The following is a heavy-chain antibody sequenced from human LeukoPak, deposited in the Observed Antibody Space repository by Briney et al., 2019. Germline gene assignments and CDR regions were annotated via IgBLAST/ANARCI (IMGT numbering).Heavy chain of an antibody. J-gene: IGHJ5*02. CDR1: GGSFSGYY. V-gene: IGHV4-34*01. D-gene: IGHD3-16*01. Sequence: SETLSLTCAVYGGSFSGYYWNWIRQPPGKGLEWIGSIYDSGSTYYNPSLKSRVTISVDTSKNQFSLKLNSVTAADTAVYYCARHYGPWGQGTLVTVSS. CDR3: ARHYGP. CDR2: IYDSGST.